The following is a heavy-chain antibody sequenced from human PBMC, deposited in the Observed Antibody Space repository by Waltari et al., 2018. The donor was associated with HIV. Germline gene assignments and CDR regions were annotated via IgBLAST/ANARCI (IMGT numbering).Heavy chain of an antibody. CDR1: GFSVRNHW. V-gene: IGHV3-74*01. Sequence: VQLVESGGGSIKTGGSLRLSCAGSGFSVRNHWMDWVRQGPGKGLVWVAGVNSDRSTRNYADAGKGRFVSSRDNSRNTVYLQLNSVKVEDTAVYFCARASHYIEFSTFDGDYYFDLWGRGTRVAVSS. CDR3: ARASHYIEFSTFDGDYYFDL. D-gene: IGHD3-9*01. J-gene: IGHJ4*02. CDR2: VNSDRSTR.